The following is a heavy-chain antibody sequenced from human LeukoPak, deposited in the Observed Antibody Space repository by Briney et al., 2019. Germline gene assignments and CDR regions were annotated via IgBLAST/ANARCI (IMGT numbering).Heavy chain of an antibody. CDR1: GGSISSYY. D-gene: IGHD4-17*01. V-gene: IGHV4-59*08. CDR2: IYYSGST. Sequence: KPSETLSLTCTVSGGSISSYYWSWIRQPPGKGLEWIGYIYYSGSTNYNPSLKSRVTISIDTSKNQFSLELSSVTAADTAVYYCARGTTVTTPDYWGQGTLVTVSS. J-gene: IGHJ4*02. CDR3: ARGTTVTTPDY.